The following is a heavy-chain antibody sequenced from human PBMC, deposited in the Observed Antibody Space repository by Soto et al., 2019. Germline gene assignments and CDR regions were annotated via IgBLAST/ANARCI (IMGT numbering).Heavy chain of an antibody. Sequence: DSVKVSCKASGYTFTGYYMHWVRQAPGQGLEWMGWINPNSGGTTYAQKFQGWVTMTRYTSISTADMELSRLRSDDTAVYYCVRWGLVATRHDAFAFWGRGTMVRVSS. CDR3: VRWGLVATRHDAFAF. V-gene: IGHV1-2*04. CDR1: GYTFTGYY. J-gene: IGHJ3*01. CDR2: INPNSGGT. D-gene: IGHD5-12*01.